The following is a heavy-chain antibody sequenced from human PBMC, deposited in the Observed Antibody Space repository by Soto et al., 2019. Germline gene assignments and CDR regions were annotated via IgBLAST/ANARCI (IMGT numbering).Heavy chain of an antibody. V-gene: IGHV4-59*08. CDR1: GGSIGSYY. J-gene: IGHJ3*02. Sequence: SETLSLSCTVSGGSIGSYYWSWIRQPPGKELEWIGYIYYSGSTNYNPSLKSRVTISVDTSKNQFSLKLSSVTAADTAVYYCARQDYYGSGSVLAFDIWGQGTMVTVSS. CDR3: ARQDYYGSGSVLAFDI. D-gene: IGHD3-10*01. CDR2: IYYSGST.